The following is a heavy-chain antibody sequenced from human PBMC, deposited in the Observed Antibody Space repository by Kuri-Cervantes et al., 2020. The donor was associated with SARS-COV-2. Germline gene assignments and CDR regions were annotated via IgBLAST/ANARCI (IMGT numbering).Heavy chain of an antibody. Sequence: GGSLRLSCAASGFTFSNYIMNWVRQAPGKGLEWVSSISYSTTHIYYEDSVKGRFTISRDNAKSSLYLQMNSLRVEDTAVYYCARAAIGTTFDKFDFWGQGTLVTVSS. CDR1: GFTFSNYI. J-gene: IGHJ4*02. D-gene: IGHD1-1*01. CDR3: ARAAIGTTFDKFDF. V-gene: IGHV3-21*01. CDR2: ISYSTTHI.